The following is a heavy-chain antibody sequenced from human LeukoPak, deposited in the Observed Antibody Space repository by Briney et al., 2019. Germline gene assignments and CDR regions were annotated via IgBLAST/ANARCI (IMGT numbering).Heavy chain of an antibody. CDR1: GFTFSSYA. D-gene: IGHD3-10*01. V-gene: IGHV3-30-3*01. Sequence: GRSLRLSCAASGFTFSSYAMHWVRQAPGKGLEWVAVISYDGSNKYYADSVKGRFTISRDNSKNTLYLQMNSRRAEDTAVYYCARDDSGRIWFGELCDWGQGTLVTVSS. CDR2: ISYDGSNK. J-gene: IGHJ4*02. CDR3: ARDDSGRIWFGELCD.